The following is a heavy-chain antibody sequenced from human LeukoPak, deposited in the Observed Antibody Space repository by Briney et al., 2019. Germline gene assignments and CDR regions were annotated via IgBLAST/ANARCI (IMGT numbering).Heavy chain of an antibody. Sequence: SVKVSCKASGFTFTSSAVQWVRQARGQRLEWIGWIVVGSGNTNYAQKFQERVTITRDMSTSTAYMELSSLRSEDTAVYYCAADPAITGYDSSGSDAFDIWAKGQWSPSLQ. J-gene: IGHJ3*02. CDR2: IVVGSGNT. D-gene: IGHD3-22*01. CDR3: AADPAITGYDSSGSDAFDI. CDR1: GFTFTSSA. V-gene: IGHV1-58*01.